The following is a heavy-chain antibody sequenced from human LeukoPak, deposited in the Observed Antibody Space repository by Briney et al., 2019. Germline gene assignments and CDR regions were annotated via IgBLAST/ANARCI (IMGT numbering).Heavy chain of an antibody. D-gene: IGHD3-16*01. CDR3: ARFTSWGSRHY. CDR1: GVSISSGGYS. Sequence: SETLSLTCAVSGVSISSGGYSWRWLRQPPGKGLEWIGYIYHSGSTYYNPSLKSRVTISVDRSKNPFSLKLSSVTAADRAVYYCARFTSWGSRHYWGGRPLVTVSS. V-gene: IGHV4-30-2*01. CDR2: IYHSGST. J-gene: IGHJ4*02.